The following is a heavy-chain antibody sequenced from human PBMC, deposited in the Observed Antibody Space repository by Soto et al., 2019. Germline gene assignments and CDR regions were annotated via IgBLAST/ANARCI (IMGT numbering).Heavy chain of an antibody. Sequence: EVQLLESGGGLAQPGGSLRLSCAASGFTFSSYAMTWIRQAPGKGLEWVSSISGSGGTTYDADSVKGRFAISRDNSKNKHYLQMNSLRAEDTAVYYCAKDAQGTRPDWFDPWGQGTLVTVSS. CDR1: GFTFSSYA. CDR2: ISGSGGTT. D-gene: IGHD2-2*01. V-gene: IGHV3-23*01. J-gene: IGHJ5*02. CDR3: AKDAQGTRPDWFDP.